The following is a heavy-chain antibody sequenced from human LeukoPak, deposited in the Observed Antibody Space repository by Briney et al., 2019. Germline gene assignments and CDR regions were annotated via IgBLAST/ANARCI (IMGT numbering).Heavy chain of an antibody. Sequence: GGSLRLSCAASGFTFSNYEMHWVRQAPGKGLEWVANIKQDGSEKYYVDSVKGRFTISRDNAKNSLYLQMNSLRAEDTAVYYCAKDVGYCSGGSCYYFDYWGQGTLVTVSS. CDR2: IKQDGSEK. CDR3: AKDVGYCSGGSCYYFDY. D-gene: IGHD2-15*01. V-gene: IGHV3-7*01. CDR1: GFTFSNYE. J-gene: IGHJ4*02.